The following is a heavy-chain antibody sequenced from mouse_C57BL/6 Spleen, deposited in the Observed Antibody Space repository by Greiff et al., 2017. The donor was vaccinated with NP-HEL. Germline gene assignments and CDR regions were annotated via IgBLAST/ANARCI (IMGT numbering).Heavy chain of an antibody. CDR2: IDPSDSYT. D-gene: IGHD3-2*02. CDR1: GYTFTSYW. J-gene: IGHJ2*01. V-gene: IGHV1-59*01. Sequence: VKLQQPGAELVRPGTSVKLSCKASGYTFTSYWMHWVKQRPGQGLEWIGVIDPSDSYTNYNQKFKGKATLTVDTSSSTAYMQLSSLTSEDSAVYYCARGAQAHYFDYWGQGTTLTVSS. CDR3: ARGAQAHYFDY.